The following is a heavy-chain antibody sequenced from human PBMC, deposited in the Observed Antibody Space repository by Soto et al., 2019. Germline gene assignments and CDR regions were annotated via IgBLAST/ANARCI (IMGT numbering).Heavy chain of an antibody. D-gene: IGHD4-17*01. CDR1: GGSFSGYY. Sequence: SETQSLTCAVYGGSFSGYYWSWIRQPPGKGLEWIGEINHSGSTNYNPSLKSRVTISVDTSKNQFSLKLSSVTAADTAVYYCARSDGDYVYWFDPWGQGTLVTVSS. V-gene: IGHV4-34*01. CDR2: INHSGST. J-gene: IGHJ5*02. CDR3: ARSDGDYVYWFDP.